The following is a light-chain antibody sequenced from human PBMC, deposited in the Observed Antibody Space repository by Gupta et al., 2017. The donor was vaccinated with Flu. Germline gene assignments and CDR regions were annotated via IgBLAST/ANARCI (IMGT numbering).Light chain of an antibody. V-gene: IGKV2-30*01. Sequence: DVVMTQSPLSLPVTIGQPASISCRSRQSPPPYKDVNTCLYWFQQRPGQSPSRLVYEVSDRDSGVPDKFCGSGSGADSTLKISRVEAEDVGVHDCLQGAHWPPITFGGGTKVEIK. CDR1: QSPPPYKDVNTC. J-gene: IGKJ4*01. CDR2: EVS. CDR3: LQGAHWPPIT.